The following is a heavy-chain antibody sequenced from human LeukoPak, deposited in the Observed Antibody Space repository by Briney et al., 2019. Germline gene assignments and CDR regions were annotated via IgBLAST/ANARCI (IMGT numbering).Heavy chain of an antibody. J-gene: IGHJ4*02. Sequence: KLQGRVTMTTDTPTSTVYMELRSLRSDDTAVYYCARDYSGGDIDYWGQGTLVTVSS. CDR3: ARDYSGGDIDY. D-gene: IGHD2-21*01. V-gene: IGHV1-18*01.